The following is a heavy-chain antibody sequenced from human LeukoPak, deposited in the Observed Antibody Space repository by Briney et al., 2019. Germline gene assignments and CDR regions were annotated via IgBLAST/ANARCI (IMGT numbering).Heavy chain of an antibody. CDR2: INPNSGGT. Sequence: GASVKVSCKASGYTFTGYYMHWVRQAPGQGLEWMGWINPNSGGTNYAQKFQGRVTMTRDTSISTAYMELSRLGSDDTAVYYCARGLRVLRFLEWQPFDPWGQGTLVTVSS. CDR3: ARGLRVLRFLEWQPFDP. CDR1: GYTFTGYY. V-gene: IGHV1-2*02. D-gene: IGHD3-3*01. J-gene: IGHJ5*02.